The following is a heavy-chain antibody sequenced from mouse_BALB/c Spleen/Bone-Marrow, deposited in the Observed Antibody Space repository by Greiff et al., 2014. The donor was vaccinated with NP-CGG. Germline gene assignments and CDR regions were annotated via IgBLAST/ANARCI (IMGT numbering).Heavy chain of an antibody. J-gene: IGHJ3*01. Sequence: QVQLQQSGAELAKPGASVKMSCKASGYTFTSYWMHWVKQRPGQGLEWIGYINPSTGYTDYNQKFKDKATLTADESSSTAYMQLSSPTSEDSAVYYCARRLNWDWFAYWGQGTLVTVSA. CDR2: INPSTGYT. CDR1: GYTFTSYW. V-gene: IGHV1-7*01. D-gene: IGHD4-1*01. CDR3: ARRLNWDWFAY.